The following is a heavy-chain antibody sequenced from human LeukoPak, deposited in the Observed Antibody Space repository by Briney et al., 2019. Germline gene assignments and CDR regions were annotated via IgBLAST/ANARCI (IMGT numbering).Heavy chain of an antibody. V-gene: IGHV4-59*11. CDR1: GGSMTTHH. CDR3: TTIPRGNIFGYFAL. Sequence: SETLSLTCTVSGGSMTTHHWNWIRQTPGKGVEGIGYVFDSGRTKETPSLKSRVTLSADTSKNQLSLRLSSVTAADTAVYYCTTIPRGNIFGYFALWGQGILVTVSS. D-gene: IGHD5-18*01. J-gene: IGHJ4*02. CDR2: VFDSGRT.